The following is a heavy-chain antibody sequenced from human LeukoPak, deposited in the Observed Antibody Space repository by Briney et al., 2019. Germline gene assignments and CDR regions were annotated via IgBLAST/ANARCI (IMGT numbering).Heavy chain of an antibody. CDR3: AGVYASGRSRSLFES. Sequence: PGVSLRLSCSASGFTFSSYEMNWVRQGPGKGLQWISYISGGGSMIFYADAVKDRFTISRDNAKNSLYLQMNSLRAEDTAVYYCAGVYASGRSRSLFESWGQGNLVTVSS. D-gene: IGHD3-10*01. CDR1: GFTFSSYE. J-gene: IGHJ4*02. CDR2: ISGGGSMI. V-gene: IGHV3-48*03.